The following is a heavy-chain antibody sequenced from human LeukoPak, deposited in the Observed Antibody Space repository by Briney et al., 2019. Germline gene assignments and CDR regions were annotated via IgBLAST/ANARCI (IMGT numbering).Heavy chain of an antibody. D-gene: IGHD2-15*01. V-gene: IGHV5-51*01. CDR1: GYSFTSYW. Sequence: GESLQISCKGSGYSFTSYWIGWVRQMPGKGLEWMGIIYPGDSDTRYSPSFQGQVTISADKSISTAYLQWSSLKASDTAMYYCARGIVVVAATGRDDAFDIWGQGTMVTVSS. CDR2: IYPGDSDT. CDR3: ARGIVVVAATGRDDAFDI. J-gene: IGHJ3*02.